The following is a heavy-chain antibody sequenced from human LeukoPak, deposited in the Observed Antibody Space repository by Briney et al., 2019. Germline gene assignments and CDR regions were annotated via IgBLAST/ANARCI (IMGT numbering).Heavy chain of an antibody. J-gene: IGHJ4*02. CDR2: ISGSGGST. Sequence: GGSLRLSCAASGFTFSSYAMSWVRQAPGKGLEWVSGISGSGGSTYDADSVKGRFTISRDNSKNTLFLQMNSLRAEDTAIYYCAKDGYSSSRYALLNYFDYWGQGTLVTVSS. CDR1: GFTFSSYA. CDR3: AKDGYSSSRYALLNYFDY. V-gene: IGHV3-23*01. D-gene: IGHD6-13*01.